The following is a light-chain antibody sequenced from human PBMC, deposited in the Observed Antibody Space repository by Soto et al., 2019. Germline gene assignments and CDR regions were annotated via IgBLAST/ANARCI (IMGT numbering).Light chain of an antibody. CDR2: DAS. J-gene: IGKJ4*01. V-gene: IGKV1-33*01. CDR1: QDISNY. CDR3: QQYDSLPPA. Sequence: DIQMTQSPSSLSAFVGDRVTITCQASQDISNYLNWYQQKPGKAPKLLIYDASKLETGVPSRFSGSGSETDFTFTISSLQPEDVATYYCQQYDSLPPAFGGGTKVEIK.